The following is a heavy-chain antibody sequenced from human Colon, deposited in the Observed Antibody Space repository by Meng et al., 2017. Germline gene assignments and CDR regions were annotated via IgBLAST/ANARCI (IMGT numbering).Heavy chain of an antibody. J-gene: IGHJ4*02. D-gene: IGHD6-19*01. CDR3: ARSVRLGVAGKSGAY. Sequence: QVQIRQWGAGLLKPSETLSLTCAVYGGSFSGYSWSWIRQPPGKGLEWIGEINHTGNTSYNPSLKSRLTISVDTSKNQFSLNLSSVTAADTALYYCARSVRLGVAGKSGAYWGQGTLVTVSS. V-gene: IGHV4-34*01. CDR1: GGSFSGYS. CDR2: INHTGNT.